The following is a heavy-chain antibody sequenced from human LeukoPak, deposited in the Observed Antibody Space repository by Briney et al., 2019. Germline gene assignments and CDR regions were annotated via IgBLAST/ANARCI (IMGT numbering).Heavy chain of an antibody. J-gene: IGHJ2*01. CDR2: IYHSGST. D-gene: IGHD2-15*01. Sequence: SETLSLTCTVSGYSISSGYYWGWIRQPPGKGLEWIGSIYHSGSTYYNPSLKSRVTISVDTSKNQFSLKLSSVTAADTAVYYCARDLVDADWYFDLWGRGTLVTVSS. CDR3: ARDLVDADWYFDL. V-gene: IGHV4-38-2*02. CDR1: GYSISSGYY.